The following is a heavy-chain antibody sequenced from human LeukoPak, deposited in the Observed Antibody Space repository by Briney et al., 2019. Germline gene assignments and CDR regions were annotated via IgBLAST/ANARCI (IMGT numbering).Heavy chain of an antibody. CDR1: GFTFSSYG. CDR2: ISGSGGST. CDR3: ARVYYDTSGYYSLDY. D-gene: IGHD3-22*01. J-gene: IGHJ4*02. V-gene: IGHV3-23*01. Sequence: GGSLRLSCAASGFTFSSYGMSWVRQAPGKGLEWVSAISGSGGSTYYADSVKGRFTISRDNSKNTLYLQMNSLRAEDTAVYYCARVYYDTSGYYSLDYWGQGTLVTVSS.